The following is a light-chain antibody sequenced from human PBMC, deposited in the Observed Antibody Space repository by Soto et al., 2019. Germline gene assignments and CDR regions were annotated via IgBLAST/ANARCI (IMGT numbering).Light chain of an antibody. CDR1: QSVSSK. Sequence: EIVMTQSPATLSVSPGERAILSCRASQSVSSKLAWYQQKPGQAPRLLIYGASSRATGIPARFIGSGSATEFTLTISSLQSEDFAVYYCQQYNNWPPITFGQGTRLEIK. V-gene: IGKV3-15*01. CDR3: QQYNNWPPIT. CDR2: GAS. J-gene: IGKJ5*01.